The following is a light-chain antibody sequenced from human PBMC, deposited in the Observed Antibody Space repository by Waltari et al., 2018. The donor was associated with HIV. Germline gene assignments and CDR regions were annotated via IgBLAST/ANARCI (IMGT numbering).Light chain of an antibody. V-gene: IGLV1-47*01. J-gene: IGLJ3*02. Sequence: QSGLTQPPSASGTPGQRVTISCSGSSSNIGKNFVYWYQQLPGTAPKLLISRNNQRPSGVPDRFYGSKSGTLASLAISGLRSEDEADYYCAAWDDSLSGRVFGGGTKLTVL. CDR2: RNN. CDR1: SSNIGKNF. CDR3: AAWDDSLSGRV.